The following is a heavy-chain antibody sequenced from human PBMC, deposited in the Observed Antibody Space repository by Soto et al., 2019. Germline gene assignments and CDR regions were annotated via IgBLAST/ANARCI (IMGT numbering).Heavy chain of an antibody. CDR3: ASLTGIAVAY. CDR2: IKQDGSEK. D-gene: IGHD6-13*01. Sequence: GGSLRLSCGASGFTFSSYWMSWVRQAPGKGLEWVANIKQDGSEKYYVDSVKGRFTISRDNAKNSLYLQMNSLRAEDTAVYYCASLTGIAVAYWGQGTLVTVSS. V-gene: IGHV3-7*01. CDR1: GFTFSSYW. J-gene: IGHJ4*02.